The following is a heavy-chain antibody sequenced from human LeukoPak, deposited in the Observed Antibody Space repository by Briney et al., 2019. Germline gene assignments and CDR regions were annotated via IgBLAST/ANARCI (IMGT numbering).Heavy chain of an antibody. CDR3: ARCGGDCYYSPAFDI. CDR2: IYYSGST. D-gene: IGHD2-21*02. Sequence: SETLSLTCTVSGGSISNYYWSWIRQPPGKGLEWIGYIYYSGSTNYNPSLKSRVTISVDTSKNQFSLKLSSVTAADTAVYYCARCGGDCYYSPAFDIWGQGTMVTVSS. CDR1: GGSISNYY. V-gene: IGHV4-59*01. J-gene: IGHJ3*02.